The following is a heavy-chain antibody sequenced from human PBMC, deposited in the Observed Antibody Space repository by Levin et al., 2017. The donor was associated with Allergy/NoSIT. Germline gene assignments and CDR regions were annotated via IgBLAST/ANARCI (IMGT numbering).Heavy chain of an antibody. CDR2: ISYDGSNK. CDR3: AKDKQVYYYDSSGYFPPLDY. J-gene: IGHJ4*02. CDR1: GFTFSSYG. V-gene: IGHV3-30*18. Sequence: GGSLRLSCAASGFTFSSYGMHWVRQAPGKGLEWVAVISYDGSNKYYADSVKGRFTISSDNSKNTLYLQMNSLRAEDTAVYYCAKDKQVYYYDSSGYFPPLDYWGQGTLVTVSS. D-gene: IGHD3-22*01.